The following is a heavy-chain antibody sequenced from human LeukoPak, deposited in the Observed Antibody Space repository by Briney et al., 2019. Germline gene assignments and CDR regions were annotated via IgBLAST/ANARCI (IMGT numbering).Heavy chain of an antibody. V-gene: IGHV4-4*07. J-gene: IGHJ4*02. CDR1: GDSISSYY. CDR2: IHPSGST. Sequence: KSSETLSLTCTVSGDSISSYYWSWIRQPAGKGLEWIGRIHPSGSTNYNLSLKSRLTLSVDTSKNQFSLKLSSVTAADTAVYYCARGPPPDFDYWGRGTLVTVSS. CDR3: ARGPPPDFDY.